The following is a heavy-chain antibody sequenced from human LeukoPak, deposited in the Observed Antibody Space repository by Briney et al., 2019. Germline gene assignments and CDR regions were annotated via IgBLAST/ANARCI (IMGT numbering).Heavy chain of an antibody. CDR2: IKSKTDGGTT. V-gene: IGHV3-15*01. Sequence: GGSLRLSCAASGFTFSNAWMSWVRQAPGKGLEWVGRIKSKTDGGTTDYAAPVKGRFTISRDDSKNTLYLQMNSLKTEDTAVYYCTTADGRRPAAIGIRYYCGMDVWGQGTTVTVSS. D-gene: IGHD2-2*01. J-gene: IGHJ6*02. CDR3: TTADGRRPAAIGIRYYCGMDV. CDR1: GFTFSNAW.